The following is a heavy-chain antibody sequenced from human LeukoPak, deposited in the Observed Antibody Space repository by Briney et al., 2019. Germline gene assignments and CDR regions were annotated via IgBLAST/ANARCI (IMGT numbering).Heavy chain of an antibody. Sequence: GGSLRLSCAASGFTFSSYEMNWARQAPGKGLEWVSYISSSGSTIYYADSVKGRFTISRDNAKNSLYLQMNSLRAEDTAVYYCAGGYSGSYGDLDYWGQGTLVTVSS. D-gene: IGHD1-26*01. CDR2: ISSSGSTI. J-gene: IGHJ4*02. CDR3: AGGYSGSYGDLDY. CDR1: GFTFSSYE. V-gene: IGHV3-48*03.